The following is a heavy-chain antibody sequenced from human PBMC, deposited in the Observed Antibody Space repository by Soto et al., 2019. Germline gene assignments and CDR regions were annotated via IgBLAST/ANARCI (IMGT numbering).Heavy chain of an antibody. V-gene: IGHV3-9*01. J-gene: IGHJ6*02. Sequence: LRLSCAASGFTFDDYAMHWVRQAPGKGLEWVSGISWNSGSIGYADSVKGRFTISRDNAKNSLYLQMNSLRAEDTALYYCAKDLEESSYYYGMDVWGQGTTVTVSS. CDR1: GFTFDDYA. D-gene: IGHD2-2*01. CDR2: ISWNSGSI. CDR3: AKDLEESSYYYGMDV.